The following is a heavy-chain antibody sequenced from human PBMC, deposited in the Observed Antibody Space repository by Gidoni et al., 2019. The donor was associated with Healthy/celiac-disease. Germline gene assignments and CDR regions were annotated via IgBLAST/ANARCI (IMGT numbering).Heavy chain of an antibody. CDR2: ISWNSGSI. CDR1: GFTFDDYA. J-gene: IGHJ5*02. Sequence: EVQLVESGGGLVQPGRSLRLSCAASGFTFDDYAMHWVRQAPGKGLEWVSGISWNSGSIGYADSVKGRFTISRDNAKNSLYLQMNSLRAEDTALYYCAKENCGGDCAVNWFDPWGQGTLVTVSS. CDR3: AKENCGGDCAVNWFDP. V-gene: IGHV3-9*01. D-gene: IGHD2-21*02.